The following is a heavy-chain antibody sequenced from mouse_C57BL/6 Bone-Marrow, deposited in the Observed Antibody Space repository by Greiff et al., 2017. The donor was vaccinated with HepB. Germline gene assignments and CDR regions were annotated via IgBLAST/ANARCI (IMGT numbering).Heavy chain of an antibody. V-gene: IGHV5-17*01. CDR2: SSSGSSTN. Sequence: EVQGVASGGGLVKPGGFLKLSCAASGFPFRDDGMHWVRPAPEKGLEWVAYSSSGSSTNYYADTVKGRFPISRDNAKNTLFLQMTSLRSEDTAMYYCAIGAYWGQGTLVTVSA. D-gene: IGHD3-3*01. CDR1: GFPFRDDG. J-gene: IGHJ3*01. CDR3: AIGAY.